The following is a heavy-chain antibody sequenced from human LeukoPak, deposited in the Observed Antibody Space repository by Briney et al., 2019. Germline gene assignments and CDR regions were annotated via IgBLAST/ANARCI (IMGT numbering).Heavy chain of an antibody. CDR3: ARPPYYDSGDAFDI. CDR1: GYSFINDD. CDR2: MSPSNGNT. D-gene: IGHD3-22*01. Sequence: ASVKVSCKASGYSFINDDINWVRQAPGQGLEWMVWMSPSNGNTGFAQKFQGRVTLTWNTSITTAYMELSSLRSEDTAVYYCARPPYYDSGDAFDIWGQGTMVTVSS. J-gene: IGHJ3*02. V-gene: IGHV1-8*03.